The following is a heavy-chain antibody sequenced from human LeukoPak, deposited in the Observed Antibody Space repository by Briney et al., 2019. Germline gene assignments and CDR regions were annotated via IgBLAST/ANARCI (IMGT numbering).Heavy chain of an antibody. V-gene: IGHV3-21*01. CDR2: ISSSSSYI. Sequence: GGSLRLSCAASGFTFSSYSMNWVRQAPGKGLEWVSSISSSSSYIYYADSEKGRFTISRDNAKNSLYLQMNSLRAEDTAVYYCARDRLGYSSGWYVFDYWGQGTLVTVSS. CDR3: ARDRLGYSSGWYVFDY. CDR1: GFTFSSYS. J-gene: IGHJ4*02. D-gene: IGHD6-19*01.